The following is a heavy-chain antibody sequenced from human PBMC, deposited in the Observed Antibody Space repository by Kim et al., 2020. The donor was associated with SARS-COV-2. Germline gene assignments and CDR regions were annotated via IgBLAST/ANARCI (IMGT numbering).Heavy chain of an antibody. CDR1: GGSFSGYY. J-gene: IGHJ6*02. CDR2: INHSGST. CDR3: ARVGSSSGYYSSSFRHYYGMDV. Sequence: SETLSLTCAVYGGSFSGYYWSWIRQPPGKGLEWIGEINHSGSTNYNPSLKSRVTISVDTSKNQFSLKLSSVTAADTAVYYCARVGSSSGYYSSSFRHYYGMDVWGQGTTVTVSS. D-gene: IGHD3-22*01. V-gene: IGHV4-34*01.